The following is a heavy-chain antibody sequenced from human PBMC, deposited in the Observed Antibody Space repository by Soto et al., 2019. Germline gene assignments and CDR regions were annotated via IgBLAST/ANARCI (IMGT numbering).Heavy chain of an antibody. J-gene: IGHJ4*02. Sequence: GGSLRLSCAASGFTFSSYTMHWVRQAPGKGLEWVAVMSYDGSTKYYADSVKGRFTISRDNSKNTLYLQVNSLRAEDTAVYYCARAVFARDYSSTWYYFDDWGQGTMVTVSS. CDR2: MSYDGSTK. CDR3: ARAVFARDYSSTWYYFDD. V-gene: IGHV3-30-3*01. D-gene: IGHD6-13*01. CDR1: GFTFSSYT.